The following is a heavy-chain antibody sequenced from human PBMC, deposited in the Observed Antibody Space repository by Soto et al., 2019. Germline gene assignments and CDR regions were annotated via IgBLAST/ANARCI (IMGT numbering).Heavy chain of an antibody. CDR1: GFTFSSYA. V-gene: IGHV3-23*01. CDR2: ISGSGGST. Sequence: EVQLLESGGGLVQPGGSLRLSCAASGFTFSSYAMSWVRQAPGKGLEWVSAISGSGGSTYYADSVKGRFTISRDNSKNTLYLQRNSLRAEDTAVYYCASAAREYYHYGMDVWGQGTTVTVSS. CDR3: ASAAREYYHYGMDV. J-gene: IGHJ6*02.